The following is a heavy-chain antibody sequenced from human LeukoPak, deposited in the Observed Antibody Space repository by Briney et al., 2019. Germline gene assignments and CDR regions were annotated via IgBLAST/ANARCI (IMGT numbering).Heavy chain of an antibody. CDR2: ISSSSSYI. CDR3: AREVSSGYERVYNWFDP. CDR1: GFTFSSYS. Sequence: AGGSLRLSCAASGFTFSSYSMNWVRQAPGKGLEWVSSISSSSSYIYYADSVKGRFTISRDNAKNSLYLQMNSLRAEDTAVYYCAREVSSGYERVYNWFDPWGQGTLVTVSS. D-gene: IGHD5-12*01. V-gene: IGHV3-21*01. J-gene: IGHJ5*02.